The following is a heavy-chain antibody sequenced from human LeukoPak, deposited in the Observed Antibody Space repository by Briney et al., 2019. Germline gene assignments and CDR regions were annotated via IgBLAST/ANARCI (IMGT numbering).Heavy chain of an antibody. Sequence: SETLSLTCTVSGGSISSSSYYWGWIRQPPGKGLEWIGSIYYSGSTHYNPSLKSRVTISVDTSKNQFSLKLSSVTAADTAVYYCARPKDYYGSGSNFFDYWGQGTLVTVSS. J-gene: IGHJ4*02. CDR2: IYYSGST. V-gene: IGHV4-39*01. CDR3: ARPKDYYGSGSNFFDY. CDR1: GGSISSSSYY. D-gene: IGHD3-10*01.